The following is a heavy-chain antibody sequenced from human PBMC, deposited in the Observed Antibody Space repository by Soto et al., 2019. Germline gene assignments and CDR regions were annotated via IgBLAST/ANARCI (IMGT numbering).Heavy chain of an antibody. CDR3: ASQYYDILTGYIYYYGMDV. Sequence: SVKVSCKASGGTFSSYAISWVRQAPGQGLEWMGGIIPIFGTANYAQKFQGRVTITADESTSTAYMELSSLRSEDTAVYYCASQYYDILTGYIYYYGMDVWGQGTTVTVSS. V-gene: IGHV1-69*13. D-gene: IGHD3-9*01. J-gene: IGHJ6*02. CDR2: IIPIFGTA. CDR1: GGTFSSYA.